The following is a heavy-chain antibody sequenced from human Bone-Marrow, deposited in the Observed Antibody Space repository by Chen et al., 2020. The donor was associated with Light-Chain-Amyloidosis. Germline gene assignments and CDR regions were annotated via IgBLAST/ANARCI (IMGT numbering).Heavy chain of an antibody. V-gene: IGHV5-51*01. D-gene: IGHD5-12*01. J-gene: IGHJ4*02. CDR3: ARRRDGYNFDY. CDR2: IYPDDSDA. CDR1: GSTFPNYW. Sequence: EVQLEQSGPEVKTPGESLKISCKGPGSTFPNYWIGWVRQMPGKGREWMGVIYPDDSDARYSPSFEGQVTISADKSITTAYLQWRSLKASDTAMYYCARRRDGYNFDYWGQGTLVTVSS.